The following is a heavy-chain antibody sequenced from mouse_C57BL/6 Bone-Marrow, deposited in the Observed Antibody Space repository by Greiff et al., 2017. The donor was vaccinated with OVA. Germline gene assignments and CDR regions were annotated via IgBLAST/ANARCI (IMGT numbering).Heavy chain of an antibody. CDR1: GFNIKDDY. CDR3: TTYWAYAMDY. D-gene: IGHD4-1*01. J-gene: IGHJ4*01. CDR2: IDPENGDT. Sequence: VQLQQSGAELARPGASVKLSCTASGFNIKDDYMHWVKQRPEQGLEWIGWIDPENGDTEYASKFQGKATITADTSSNTAYLQLSSLTSEDTAVYYCTTYWAYAMDYWGQGTSVTVSS. V-gene: IGHV14-4*01.